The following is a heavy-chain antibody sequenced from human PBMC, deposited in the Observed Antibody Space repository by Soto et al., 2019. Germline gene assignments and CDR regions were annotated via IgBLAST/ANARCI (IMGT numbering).Heavy chain of an antibody. D-gene: IGHD2-15*01. CDR1: GGSISSGGYY. CDR3: ARVGGYCSGGSCRHFDY. J-gene: IGHJ4*02. V-gene: IGHV4-31*03. CDR2: IYYSGST. Sequence: PLETLSLTCTVSGGSISSGGYYWSWIRQHPGKGLEWIGYIYYSGSTYYNPSLKSRVTISVDTSKNQFSLKLSSVTAADTAVYYCARVGGYCSGGSCRHFDYWGQGTLVTVSS.